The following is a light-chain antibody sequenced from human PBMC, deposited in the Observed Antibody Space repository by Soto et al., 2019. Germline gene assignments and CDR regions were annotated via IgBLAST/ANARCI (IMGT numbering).Light chain of an antibody. V-gene: IGKV3-15*01. CDR3: QQYNNWPPNYT. J-gene: IGKJ2*01. CDR1: QSVSSN. CDR2: GAS. Sequence: VLTQSPATLSLSPGERATLSCRASQSVSSNLAWYQQKPGQAPRLLIYGASTRATDIPARFSGSGSGTEFTLTISSLQSEDFAVYFCQQYNNWPPNYTFGQGTKVDIK.